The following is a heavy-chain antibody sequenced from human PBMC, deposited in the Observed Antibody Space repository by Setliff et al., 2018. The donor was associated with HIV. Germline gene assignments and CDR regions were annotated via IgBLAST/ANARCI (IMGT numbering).Heavy chain of an antibody. CDR3: AKDRGRGNWLDP. V-gene: IGHV1-69*13. J-gene: IGHJ5*02. CDR1: GDTFKGYA. CDR2: FLAVLRKP. Sequence: SVKVSCKASGDTFKGYAFTWVRQAPGQGLEWMGDFLAVLRKPTHAERFQDRLTITADESTSTAYMELRDLRPEDTAVYYCAKDRGRGNWLDPWGQGTLVTVSS. D-gene: IGHD3-16*01.